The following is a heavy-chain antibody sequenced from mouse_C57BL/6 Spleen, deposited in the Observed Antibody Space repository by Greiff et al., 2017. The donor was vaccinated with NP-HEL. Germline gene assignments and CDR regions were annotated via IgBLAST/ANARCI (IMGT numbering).Heavy chain of an antibody. CDR1: GYTFTSYW. Sequence: VQLQQPGAELVMPGASVKLSCKASGYTFTSYWMHWVKQRPGQGLEWIGEIDPSDSYTNYNQKFKGKSTLTVDKSSSTAYMQLSSLTSEDSAVYYCARRGLGCYYFDYWGQGTTLTVSS. V-gene: IGHV1-69*01. J-gene: IGHJ2*01. CDR3: ARRGLGCYYFDY. CDR2: IDPSDSYT. D-gene: IGHD3-3*01.